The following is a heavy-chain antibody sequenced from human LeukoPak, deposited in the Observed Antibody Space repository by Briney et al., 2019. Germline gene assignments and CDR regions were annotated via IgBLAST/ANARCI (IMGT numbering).Heavy chain of an antibody. J-gene: IGHJ4*02. V-gene: IGHV3-66*01. CDR3: ARDRGGDTSAWYGLDC. D-gene: IGHD6-19*01. CDR1: GFTVSSNH. CDR2: IYSGGTT. Sequence: GGSLRLSCAVSGFTVSSNHMSWVRQAPGKGLEWVSIIYSGGTTYYADSVKGRFTIFKDNSKNTVYLQMNSLRGEDTAVYYCARDRGGDTSAWYGLDCWGQGTLVTVSS.